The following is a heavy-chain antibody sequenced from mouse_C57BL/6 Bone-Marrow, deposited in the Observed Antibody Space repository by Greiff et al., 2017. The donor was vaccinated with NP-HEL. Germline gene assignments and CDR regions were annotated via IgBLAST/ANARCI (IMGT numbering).Heavy chain of an antibody. CDR2: ISNLAYSI. V-gene: IGHV5-15*01. Sequence: EVKVVESGGGLVQPGGSLKLSCAASGFTFSAYGMAWVRQAPRKGPEWVAFISNLAYSIYYADTVTGRFSSSRENAKNTLYHEMSSLRSEDTAVYYCARSPMITTRVYFDYWGQGTTLTVSS. CDR3: ARSPMITTRVYFDY. D-gene: IGHD2-4*01. CDR1: GFTFSAYG. J-gene: IGHJ2*01.